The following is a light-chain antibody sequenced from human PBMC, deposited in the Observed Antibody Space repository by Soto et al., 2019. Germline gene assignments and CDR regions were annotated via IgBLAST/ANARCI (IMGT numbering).Light chain of an antibody. J-gene: IGKJ1*01. V-gene: IGKV3-20*01. CDR1: QSVSSSY. CDR3: QHYGTSPKP. CDR2: GAS. Sequence: ELVLTQSPGTLSLSPGERATLSCRASQSVSSSYLAWHQQKPGQAPRLLILGASTRATGIPDRFSGSGSGTDFTLTISRLEPADFAVYYCQHYGTSPKPFGQGTKVEVK.